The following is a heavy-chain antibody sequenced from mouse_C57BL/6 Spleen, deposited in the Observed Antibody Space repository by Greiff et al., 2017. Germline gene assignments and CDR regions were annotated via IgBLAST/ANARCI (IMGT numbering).Heavy chain of an antibody. CDR3: ARETAQAGFAY. Sequence: VQLQQSGPGLVQPSQSLSITCTVSGFSLTSYGVHWVRQSPGKGLEWLGVIWSGGSTDYNAAFISRLSISKDNSKSQVFFKMNSLQADDTAIYYCARETAQAGFAYWGQGTLVTVSA. CDR1: GFSLTSYG. V-gene: IGHV2-2*01. J-gene: IGHJ3*01. CDR2: IWSGGST. D-gene: IGHD3-2*02.